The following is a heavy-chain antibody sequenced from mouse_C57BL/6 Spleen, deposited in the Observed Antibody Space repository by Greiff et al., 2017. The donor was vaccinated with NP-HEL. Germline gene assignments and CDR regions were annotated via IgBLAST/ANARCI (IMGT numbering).Heavy chain of an antibody. CDR2: ISSGSSTI. CDR1: GFTFSDYG. V-gene: IGHV5-17*01. D-gene: IGHD2-5*01. CDR3: ARTSNAGGDFDY. Sequence: EVMLVESGGGLVKPGGSLKLSCAASGFTFSDYGMHWVRQAPEKGLEWVAYISSGSSTIYYADTVKGRFTISRDNAKNTLFLQMTSLRSEDTAMYYCARTSNAGGDFDYWGQGTTLTVSS. J-gene: IGHJ2*01.